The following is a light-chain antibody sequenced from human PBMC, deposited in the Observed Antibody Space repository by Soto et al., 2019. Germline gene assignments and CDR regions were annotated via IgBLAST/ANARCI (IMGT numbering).Light chain of an antibody. V-gene: IGKV3-20*01. CDR1: QSITSFY. CDR2: GAS. Sequence: EIVLTQSPGTLSLSPGERATLSCRATQSITSFYLAWYQQRPGQAPRLLIYGASSRATGIPDRFSGSGSGTDFTLTISRLEDEDFAVYYCQQYGSSFTFGQGTRLEIK. J-gene: IGKJ5*01. CDR3: QQYGSSFT.